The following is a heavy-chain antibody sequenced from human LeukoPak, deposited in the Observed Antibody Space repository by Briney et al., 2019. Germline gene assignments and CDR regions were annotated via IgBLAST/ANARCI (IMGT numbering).Heavy chain of an antibody. V-gene: IGHV3-33*06. Sequence: PGRSLRHSCAASGFTFSSYAMYWVRQAPGKGLEWVASIWYDGSDKYYRDSVKGRFTISRDNSKNTLYLQMNSLRAEDTAVYYCAKDRAEKYAFDYWGQGTLVTVSS. CDR2: IWYDGSDK. CDR3: AKDRAEKYAFDY. J-gene: IGHJ4*02. D-gene: IGHD2-2*01. CDR1: GFTFSSYA.